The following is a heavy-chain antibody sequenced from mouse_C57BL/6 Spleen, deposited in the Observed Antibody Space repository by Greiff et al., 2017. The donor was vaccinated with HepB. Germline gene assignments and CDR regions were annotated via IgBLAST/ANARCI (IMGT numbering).Heavy chain of an antibody. Sequence: EVQVVESEGGLVQPGSSMKLSCTASGFTFSDYYMAWVRQVPEKGLEWVANINYDGSSTYYLDSLKSRFIISRDNAKNILYLQMSSLKSEDTATYYCARHGLEGFAYWGQGTLVTVSA. V-gene: IGHV5-16*01. CDR3: ARHGLEGFAY. D-gene: IGHD2-2*01. J-gene: IGHJ3*01. CDR2: INYDGSST. CDR1: GFTFSDYY.